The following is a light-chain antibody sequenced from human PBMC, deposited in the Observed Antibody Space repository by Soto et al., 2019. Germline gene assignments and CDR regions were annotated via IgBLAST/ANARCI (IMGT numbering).Light chain of an antibody. V-gene: IGKV1-5*03. Sequence: DIQMTQSPSTLSASVGDRVTITCRASQSISSWLAWYQQKPGKAPKLLIYKASTLESGVPSRFSGSGSGTDFTLAISSLQPDDSATYYCQQYNDNWTFGQGTKVDIK. CDR1: QSISSW. J-gene: IGKJ1*01. CDR3: QQYNDNWT. CDR2: KAS.